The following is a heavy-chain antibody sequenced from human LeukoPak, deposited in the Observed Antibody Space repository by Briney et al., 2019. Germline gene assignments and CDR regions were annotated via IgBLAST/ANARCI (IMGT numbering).Heavy chain of an antibody. CDR3: ARGNQQQLILGDWFDP. V-gene: IGHV6-1*01. Sequence: SQTLSLTCAISGDSVSSNSAAWNWIRQSPSRGLEWLGRTYYRSKWYNDYAVSVKSRITINPDTSKNQFSLQLNSVTPEDTAVYYCARGNQQQLILGDWFDPWGQGTLVTVSS. CDR1: GDSVSSNSAA. CDR2: TYYRSKWYN. J-gene: IGHJ5*02. D-gene: IGHD6-13*01.